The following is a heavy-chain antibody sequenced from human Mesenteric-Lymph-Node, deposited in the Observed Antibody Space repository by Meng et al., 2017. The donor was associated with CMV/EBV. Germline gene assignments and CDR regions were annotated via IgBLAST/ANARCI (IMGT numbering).Heavy chain of an antibody. CDR3: TKGMAEAGLYYYYYAMDV. V-gene: IGHV3-48*03. D-gene: IGHD6-13*01. Sequence: GESLKISCAASGFTFSDNEMNWVRQAHGKGLEWVSYIGSSGYTIYYADSVKGRFTTSRDNAKNSVFLQMNGLRAEDTAVYYCTKGMAEAGLYYYYYAMDVWGQGTTVTVSS. CDR2: IGSSGYTI. J-gene: IGHJ6*02. CDR1: GFTFSDNE.